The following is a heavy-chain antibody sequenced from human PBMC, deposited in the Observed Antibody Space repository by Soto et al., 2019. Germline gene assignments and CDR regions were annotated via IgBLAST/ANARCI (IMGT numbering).Heavy chain of an antibody. CDR2: IKGSVDGATT. J-gene: IGHJ5*02. CDR1: GFNFNEDW. Sequence: GGSLRLSCAASGFNFNEDWISWVRQAPGKGLEWVGRIKGSVDGATTDYAPPVNGRFTILRDDSTNTVLLQMNSLRAEDTAVYYCAKGAAAGPVNWFDPWGQGTLVTVSS. D-gene: IGHD6-13*01. V-gene: IGHV3-15*01. CDR3: AKGAAAGPVNWFDP.